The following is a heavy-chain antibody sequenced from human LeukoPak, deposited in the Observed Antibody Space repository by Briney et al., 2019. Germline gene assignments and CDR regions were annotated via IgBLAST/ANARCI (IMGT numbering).Heavy chain of an antibody. CDR1: GGSISSYY. CDR3: ATRRIAVAAPFDF. CDR2: IYYSGST. J-gene: IGHJ4*02. Sequence: SETLSLTXTVSGGSISSYYWSWIRQPPGKGLEWIGYIYYSGSTNYNPSLKSRVTISVDTSKNQFSLKLSSVTAADTAVYYCATRRIAVAAPFDFWGQGTLVTVSS. V-gene: IGHV4-59*01. D-gene: IGHD6-19*01.